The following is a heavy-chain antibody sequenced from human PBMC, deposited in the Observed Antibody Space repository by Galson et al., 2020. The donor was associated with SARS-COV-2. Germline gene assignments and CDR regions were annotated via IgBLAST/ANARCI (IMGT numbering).Heavy chain of an antibody. Sequence: GGSLRLSCAASGFTFSSYWMSWVRQAPGKGLEWVANIKQDGSEKYYVDSVKGRFTISRDNAKNSLYLQMNSLRAEDTAVYYCARDLNTFWSGSTPWGAFDIWGQGTMVTVSS. CDR3: ARDLNTFWSGSTPWGAFDI. J-gene: IGHJ3*02. CDR1: GFTFSSYW. V-gene: IGHV3-7*04. D-gene: IGHD3-3*01. CDR2: IKQDGSEK.